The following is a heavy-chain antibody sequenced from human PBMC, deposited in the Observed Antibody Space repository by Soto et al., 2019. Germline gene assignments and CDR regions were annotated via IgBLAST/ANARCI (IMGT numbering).Heavy chain of an antibody. CDR3: ARVLRRGVTKFDY. CDR1: GGSISSGGYY. CDR2: IYYSGST. Sequence: KPSETLSLTCTVSGGSISSGGYYWSWIRQHPGKGLEWIGYIYYSGSTYYNPSLKSRVTISVDTSKNQFSLKLSSVTAADTAVYYCARVLRRGVTKFDYWGQGTLVTVSS. D-gene: IGHD3-10*01. J-gene: IGHJ4*02. V-gene: IGHV4-31*03.